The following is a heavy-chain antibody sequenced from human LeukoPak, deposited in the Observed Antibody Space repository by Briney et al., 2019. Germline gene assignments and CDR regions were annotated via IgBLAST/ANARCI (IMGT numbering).Heavy chain of an antibody. D-gene: IGHD3-9*01. CDR1: GGSISSGGYS. CDR2: IYHSGST. J-gene: IGHJ3*02. Sequence: SETLSLTCAVSGGSISSGGYSWSWIRQPPGKGLEWIGYIYHSGSTYYNPSLKSRVTISVDRSKNQFSLKLSSVTAADTAVYYCARVLPQLRYFDWLFRGAFDIWGQGTMVTVSS. V-gene: IGHV4-30-2*01. CDR3: ARVLPQLRYFDWLFRGAFDI.